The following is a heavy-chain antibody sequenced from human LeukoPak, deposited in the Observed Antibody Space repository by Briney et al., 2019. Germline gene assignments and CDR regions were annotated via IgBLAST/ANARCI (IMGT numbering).Heavy chain of an antibody. D-gene: IGHD3-3*01. J-gene: IGHJ5*02. CDR3: ARRYYDFWSGYLSWFDP. CDR2: IYYSGST. CDR1: GGSISSSSYY. V-gene: IGHV4-39*01. Sequence: SGTLSLTCTVSGGSISSSSYYWGWIRQPPGKGLEWIGSIYYSGSTYYNPSLKSRVTISVDTSKNQFSLKLSSVTAADTAVYYCARRYYDFWSGYLSWFDPWGQGTLVTVSS.